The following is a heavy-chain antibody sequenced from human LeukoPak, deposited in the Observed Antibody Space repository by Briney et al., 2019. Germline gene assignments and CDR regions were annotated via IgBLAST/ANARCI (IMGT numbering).Heavy chain of an antibody. Sequence: GSLRVSCKASGYTFTSYAIHWVREGPGQTLEWLGWINPANGYAKYSQELQGRVTITRDTSASAAYLELSSLRSEDTAVYYCAIRDGYRDYWGQGTLVTVSS. V-gene: IGHV1-3*03. CDR1: GYTFTSYA. CDR3: AIRDGYRDY. D-gene: IGHD5-24*01. J-gene: IGHJ4*02. CDR2: INPANGYA.